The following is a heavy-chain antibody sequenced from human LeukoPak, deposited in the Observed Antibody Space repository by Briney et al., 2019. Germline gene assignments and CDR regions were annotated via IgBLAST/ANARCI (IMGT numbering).Heavy chain of an antibody. V-gene: IGHV3-53*05. J-gene: IGHJ4*02. CDR1: GFTVSGTY. CDR2: IYSAGDT. CDR3: ARDFVDY. Sequence: GGSLRLSCAASGFTVSGTYMSWVRPAPGKGLEWVSVIYSAGDTFSADSVKGRFTISRDNSKNTLYLQMNSLRAEDTAVYYCARDFVDYWGQGTLVTVSS.